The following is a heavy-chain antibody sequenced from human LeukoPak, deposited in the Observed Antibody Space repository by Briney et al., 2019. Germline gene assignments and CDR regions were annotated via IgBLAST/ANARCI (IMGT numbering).Heavy chain of an antibody. CDR2: IKQDGTEK. D-gene: IGHD3-10*01. V-gene: IGHV3-7*01. Sequence: GGSLRLSCGASGFSFTTYWMSWVRQAPGKGLEWVANIKQDGTEKYYVDSVKGRFTISRDYARNSRYLQLKSLRAEDTAVYYCARLSEMFRGPQVIYYFDYWGQGTLVTVSS. CDR3: ARLSEMFRGPQVIYYFDY. CDR1: GFSFTTYW. J-gene: IGHJ4*02.